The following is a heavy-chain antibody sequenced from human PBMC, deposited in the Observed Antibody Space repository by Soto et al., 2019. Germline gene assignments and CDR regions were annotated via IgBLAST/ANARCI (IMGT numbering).Heavy chain of an antibody. D-gene: IGHD1-26*01. CDR2: INAGNGDT. CDR3: ARDLYPSSATFDP. J-gene: IGHJ5*02. CDR1: GYTFTAYA. Sequence: GASVKVSCKASGYTFTAYAIHWVRQAPGQRLEWMGWINAGNGDTKFSQNFQGRVAITRDTFASTAYMELSSLRSEDTAVYYCARDLYPSSATFDPWGQGTLVTVSS. V-gene: IGHV1-3*01.